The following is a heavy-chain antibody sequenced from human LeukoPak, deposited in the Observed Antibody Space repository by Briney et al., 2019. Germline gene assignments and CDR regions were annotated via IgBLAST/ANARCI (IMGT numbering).Heavy chain of an antibody. CDR3: ARGYYDYVWGSYRHTYFDY. D-gene: IGHD3-16*02. J-gene: IGHJ4*02. Sequence: ASVTVSFKASGYTFTIYYMHWVRQAPGQGLEWMGIINPSGGSTSYAQKFQGRVTMTRDTSTSTVYMELSSLRSEDTAVYYCARGYYDYVWGSYRHTYFDYWGQGTLVTVSS. V-gene: IGHV1-46*01. CDR2: INPSGGST. CDR1: GYTFTIYY.